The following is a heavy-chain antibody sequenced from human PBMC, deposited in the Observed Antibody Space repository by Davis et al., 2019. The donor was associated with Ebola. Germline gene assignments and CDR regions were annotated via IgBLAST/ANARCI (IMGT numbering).Heavy chain of an antibody. CDR2: ISGSGGST. D-gene: IGHD3-10*01. J-gene: IGHJ6*02. V-gene: IGHV3-23*01. CDR1: GFTFSSYA. Sequence: GESLKISCAASGFTFSSYAMSWVRQAPGKGLEWVSAISGSGGSTYYADSVKGRFTISRDNSKNTLYLQMNSLRAEDTAVYYCALLWFGETDYYYGMDVWGQGTTVTVFS. CDR3: ALLWFGETDYYYGMDV.